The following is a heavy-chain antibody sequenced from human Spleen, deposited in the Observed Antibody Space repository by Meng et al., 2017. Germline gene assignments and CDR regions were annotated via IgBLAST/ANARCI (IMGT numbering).Heavy chain of an antibody. CDR3: ARASYGSGSPLGESWFNP. CDR1: GGSISSGGYY. Sequence: QVQLQESGPGLVKPSQPLYLTCTVSGGSISSGGYYWSWIRQHPGKGLEWIGYIHSSGSTYYNPSLRSRLTISVDTSKNQFSLKLSSVTAADTAVYYCARASYGSGSPLGESWFNPWGQGTLVTVSS. J-gene: IGHJ5*02. CDR2: IHSSGST. V-gene: IGHV4-31*03. D-gene: IGHD3-10*01.